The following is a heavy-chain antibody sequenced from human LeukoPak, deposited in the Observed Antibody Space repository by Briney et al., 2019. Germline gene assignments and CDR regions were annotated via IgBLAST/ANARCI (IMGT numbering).Heavy chain of an antibody. V-gene: IGHV3-30*04. CDR2: VSYDGTDK. Sequence: GGSLRLSCAVTGFTFSSSTMHWVRLAPGKGLEWVAIVSYDGTDKHYADSVKGRFTISRDNAKNSLYLQMNSLRAEDTAVYYCARDLYDSSGYYYVDYWGQGTLVTVSS. CDR3: ARDLYDSSGYYYVDY. J-gene: IGHJ4*02. CDR1: GFTFSSST. D-gene: IGHD3-22*01.